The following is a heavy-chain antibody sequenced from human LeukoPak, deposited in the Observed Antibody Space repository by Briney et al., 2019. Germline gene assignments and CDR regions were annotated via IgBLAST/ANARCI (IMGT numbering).Heavy chain of an antibody. CDR3: ASTIAAAGGNWFDP. Sequence: ASVKVSCKASGGTFSSYAISWVRQAPEQGLEWMGRIIPILGIANYAQKFQGRVTITADKSTSTAYMELSSLRSEDTAVYYCASTIAAAGGNWFDPWGQGTLVTVSS. D-gene: IGHD6-13*01. V-gene: IGHV1-69*04. J-gene: IGHJ5*02. CDR1: GGTFSSYA. CDR2: IIPILGIA.